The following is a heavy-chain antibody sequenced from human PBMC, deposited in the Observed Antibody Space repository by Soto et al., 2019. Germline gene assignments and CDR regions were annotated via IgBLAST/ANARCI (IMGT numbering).Heavy chain of an antibody. Sequence: EVQLLESGGGLVQPGGSLRLSCAASGFTFSSYAMSWVRQAPGKGLEWVSAISGSGDSTYYADSVKGRFTISRDNSKNPLYLQMNSLRAEDTAVYYCARRSSGWYFDYWGQGTLVTVSS. CDR1: GFTFSSYA. CDR2: ISGSGDST. CDR3: ARRSSGWYFDY. D-gene: IGHD6-19*01. J-gene: IGHJ4*02. V-gene: IGHV3-23*01.